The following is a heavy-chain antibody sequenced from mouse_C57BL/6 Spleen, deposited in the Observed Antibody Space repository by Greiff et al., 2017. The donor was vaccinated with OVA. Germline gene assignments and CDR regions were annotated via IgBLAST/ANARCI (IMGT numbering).Heavy chain of an antibody. CDR3: ARSDLTGYFDY. CDR1: GYTFTSYD. J-gene: IGHJ2*01. Sequence: QVQLKQSGPELVKPGASVKLSCKASGYTFTSYDINWVKQRPGQGLEWIGWIYPRDGSTKYNEQFKGKAPLTVDTSSSTAYMELHSLTSEDSAVYFCARSDLTGYFDYWGQGTTLTVSS. CDR2: IYPRDGST. D-gene: IGHD4-1*01. V-gene: IGHV1-85*01.